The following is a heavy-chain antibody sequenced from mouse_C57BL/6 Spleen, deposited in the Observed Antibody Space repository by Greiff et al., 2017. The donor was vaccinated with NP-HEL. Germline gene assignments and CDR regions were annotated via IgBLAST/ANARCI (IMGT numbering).Heavy chain of an antibody. J-gene: IGHJ2*01. CDR1: GFTFSSYG. V-gene: IGHV5-6*01. D-gene: IGHD2-10*02. CDR3: ARQYGNYEDY. Sequence: EVKVVESGGDLVKPGGSLKLSCAASGFTFSSYGMSWVRQTPDKRLEWVATISSGGSYTYYPDSVKGRFTISRDNAKNTLYLQMSSLKSEDTAMYYCARQYGNYEDYWGQGTTLTVSS. CDR2: ISSGGSYT.